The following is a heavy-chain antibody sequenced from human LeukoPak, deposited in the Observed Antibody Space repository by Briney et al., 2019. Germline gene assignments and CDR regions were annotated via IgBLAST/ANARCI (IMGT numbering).Heavy chain of an antibody. V-gene: IGHV3-74*01. CDR2: INPDGSTT. J-gene: IGHJ6*02. D-gene: IGHD3-22*01. CDR3: ARSHYYDSSGYYYYYYGMDV. CDR1: GFTFSRYW. Sequence: GGSLRLSCAASGFTFSRYWIHWVRQAPGKGLEWVSRINPDGSTTTYADSVKGRFTISRDNAKNTLYLQMNSLRAEDTAVYYCARSHYYDSSGYYYYYYGMDVWGQGTTVTVSS.